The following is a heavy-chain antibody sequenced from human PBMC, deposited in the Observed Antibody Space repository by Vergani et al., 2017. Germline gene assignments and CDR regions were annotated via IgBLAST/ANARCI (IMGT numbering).Heavy chain of an antibody. CDR1: GGSFSGYY. V-gene: IGHV4-34*01. Sequence: QVQLQQWGAGLLKPSETLSLTCAVYGGSFSGYYWSWIRQPPGKGLEWIGEINHSGSTNYNPSLKSRVTISVDTSKNQFSLKLSSVTAADTAVYYCALTKGDSSSFNWFDPWGQGTLVTVSS. CDR3: ALTKGDSSSFNWFDP. D-gene: IGHD6-13*01. CDR2: INHSGST. J-gene: IGHJ5*02.